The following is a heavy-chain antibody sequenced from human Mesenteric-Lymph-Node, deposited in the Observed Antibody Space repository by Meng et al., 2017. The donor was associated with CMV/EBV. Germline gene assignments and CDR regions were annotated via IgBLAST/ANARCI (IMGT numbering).Heavy chain of an antibody. V-gene: IGHV3-11*01. CDR2: ISNSGGTV. J-gene: IGHJ4*02. Sequence: LSCAATGFTFSDYFLSWIRQAQGKGLEWISYISNSGGTVYYADSVKGRFTISRDNSKNSLYLQMNSLRADDTAVYYCARDGETTWDHWGQGTLVTVSS. CDR1: GFTFSDYF. D-gene: IGHD3-10*01. CDR3: ARDGETTWDH.